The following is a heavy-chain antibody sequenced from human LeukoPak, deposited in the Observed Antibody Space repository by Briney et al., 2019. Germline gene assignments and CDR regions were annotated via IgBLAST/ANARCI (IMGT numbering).Heavy chain of an antibody. J-gene: IGHJ4*02. Sequence: ASVKVSCKASGYTFTSYFMHWVRQAPGQGLEWMGIINLSGGTTTYAQKFQGRVTMTRDTSTGTVYMELSSLRAEDTAVYYCAKYRGTTMVSSRVGFDYWGQGTLVTVSS. V-gene: IGHV1-46*01. D-gene: IGHD5-18*01. CDR1: GYTFTSYF. CDR3: AKYRGTTMVSSRVGFDY. CDR2: INLSGGTT.